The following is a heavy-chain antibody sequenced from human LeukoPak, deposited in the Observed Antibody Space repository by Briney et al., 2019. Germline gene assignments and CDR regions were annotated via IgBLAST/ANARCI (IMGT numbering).Heavy chain of an antibody. V-gene: IGHV3-23*01. J-gene: IGHJ6*02. CDR3: AKDLSRLYYYYGMDV. CDR2: ISGSGGST. D-gene: IGHD2/OR15-2a*01. CDR1: GFTFSSYA. Sequence: GGSLRLSCAASGFTFSSYAMSWVRQAPGKGLEWVSAISGSGGSTYYADSVKGRFTISRDNSKNTLYLQMNSLRAEDTAVNYCAKDLSRLYYYYGMDVWGQGTTVTVSS.